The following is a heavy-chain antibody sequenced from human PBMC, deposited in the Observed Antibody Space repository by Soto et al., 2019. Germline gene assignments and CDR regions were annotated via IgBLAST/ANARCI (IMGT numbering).Heavy chain of an antibody. D-gene: IGHD3-9*01. V-gene: IGHV4-34*01. J-gene: IGHJ5*02. CDR1: GGSFSGYY. Sequence: QVQLQQWGAGLLKPSETLSLTCAVYGGSFSGYYWSWIRQPPGKGLEWIGEINHSGSTKYNPSLKSRVTISLDTSKSQCALKMSSVSAADTAVYYGASLTGKTLYNWFDPWGQGTLVTVSS. CDR2: INHSGST. CDR3: ASLTGKTLYNWFDP.